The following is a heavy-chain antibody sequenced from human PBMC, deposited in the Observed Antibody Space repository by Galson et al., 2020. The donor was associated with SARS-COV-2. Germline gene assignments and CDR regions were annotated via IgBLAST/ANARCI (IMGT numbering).Heavy chain of an antibody. CDR3: ARDRGLRYFKAIDY. V-gene: IGHV1-18*01. Sequence: ASVKVSCKASGYTFTSYGISWVRQAPGQGLEWMGWISAYNGNTNYAQKLQGRVTMTTDTSTSTAYMELRSLRSDDTAVYYCARDRGLRYFKAIDYWGQGTLVTVSS. J-gene: IGHJ4*02. CDR2: ISAYNGNT. CDR1: GYTFTSYG. D-gene: IGHD3-9*01.